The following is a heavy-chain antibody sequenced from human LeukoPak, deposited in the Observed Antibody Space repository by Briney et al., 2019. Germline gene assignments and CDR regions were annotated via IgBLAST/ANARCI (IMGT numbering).Heavy chain of an antibody. CDR1: GGSISSSSYY. J-gene: IGHJ2*01. D-gene: IGHD2-15*01. CDR3: ARHYCSGGSCYQGWYFDL. Sequence: SETLSLTCTVSGGSISSSSYYWGWIRQPPGKGLEWIGSIYYSGSTYYNPSLKSRVTISVDTSKNQFSLKLSSVTAADTAVYYCARHYCSGGSCYQGWYFDLWGRGTLVTVSS. V-gene: IGHV4-39*01. CDR2: IYYSGST.